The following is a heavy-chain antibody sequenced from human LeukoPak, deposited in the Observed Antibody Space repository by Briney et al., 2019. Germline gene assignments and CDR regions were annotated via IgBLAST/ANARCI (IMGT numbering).Heavy chain of an antibody. CDR3: ARGLRAVGTRRGNY. V-gene: IGHV1-18*01. J-gene: IGHJ4*02. D-gene: IGHD6-13*01. CDR1: GYTFTSYG. Sequence: ASVKVSCKASGYTFTSYGINWVRQAPGQGLEWMGWISAYNGNTNYAQKFQGRVTMTRETSISTAYMELSWVICEDRAVYCCARGLRAVGTRRGNYWGQGTLVTASS. CDR2: ISAYNGNT.